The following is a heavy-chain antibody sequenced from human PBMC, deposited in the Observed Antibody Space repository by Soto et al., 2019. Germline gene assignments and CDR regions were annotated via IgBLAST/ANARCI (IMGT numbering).Heavy chain of an antibody. V-gene: IGHV3-66*01. D-gene: IGHD2-15*01. CDR3: ARASSCSGGSCYAGFDP. J-gene: IGHJ5*02. CDR2: IYSGGST. CDR1: GFTVSSNY. Sequence: PGGSLRLSCAASGFTVSSNYMSWVRQAPGKGLEWVSVIYSGGSTHYADSVKGRFTISRDNSKNTVYLQTNNLRAEDTAVYYCARASSCSGGSCYAGFDPWGQGTLVTVSS.